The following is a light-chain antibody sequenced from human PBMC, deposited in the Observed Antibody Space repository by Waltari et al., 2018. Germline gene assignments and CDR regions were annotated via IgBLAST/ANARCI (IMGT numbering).Light chain of an antibody. V-gene: IGLV2-8*01. J-gene: IGLJ2*01. CDR1: SSDVGGYNF. CDR3: SSYAGNHVV. Sequence: QSALTQPPSASGSPGQAVTISCTGTSSDVGGYNFVSWYQQHPGKAPKLMIYEVSKRPSLVPERFSGSKSGNTASLTVSGLQPEDEADYYCSSYAGNHVVFGGGTKLTVL. CDR2: EVS.